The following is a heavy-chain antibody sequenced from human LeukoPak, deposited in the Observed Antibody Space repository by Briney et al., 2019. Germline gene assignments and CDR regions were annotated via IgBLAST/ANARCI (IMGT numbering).Heavy chain of an antibody. D-gene: IGHD4-23*01. Sequence: GGSLRLSCAASGFTFSDYSMNWVRQSQGKGLEWVSSISSTGVYIYYADSVKGRFTISRDNAKNSLYLQMDSLRAEDTAVYFCARARYGGNSEDYWGQGALVTVSS. CDR1: GFTFSDYS. CDR2: ISSTGVYI. CDR3: ARARYGGNSEDY. V-gene: IGHV3-21*01. J-gene: IGHJ4*02.